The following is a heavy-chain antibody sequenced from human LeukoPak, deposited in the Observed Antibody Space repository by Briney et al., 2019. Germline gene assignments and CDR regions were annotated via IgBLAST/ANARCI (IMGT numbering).Heavy chain of an antibody. Sequence: YPGGSLRLSCAASGFTFSSHGMHWVRQAPGKGLEWVAVISYDGSDKYYADSVKGRFTISRDNPKNTLYLQMNSLRAEDTAIYYCARTNDVVVVAASYVTLGTDLDYWGQGTLVTVSS. CDR1: GFTFSSHG. CDR3: ARTNDVVVVAASYVTLGTDLDY. CDR2: ISYDGSDK. V-gene: IGHV3-30*03. J-gene: IGHJ4*02. D-gene: IGHD2-15*01.